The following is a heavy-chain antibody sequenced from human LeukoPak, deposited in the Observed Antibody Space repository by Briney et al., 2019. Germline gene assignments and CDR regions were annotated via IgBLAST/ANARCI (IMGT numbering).Heavy chain of an antibody. Sequence: PSETLSLTCTVSGYSISTSYYWGWIRQPPGKGLEWIGSIYHSGNTYYNPSLKSRVTISVDTSKNQFSLKLSSVTAADTAVYFCARGFRGDNFDYWGQGTLVTVSS. CDR2: IYHSGNT. CDR3: ARGFRGDNFDY. J-gene: IGHJ4*02. V-gene: IGHV4-38-2*02. CDR1: GYSISTSYY. D-gene: IGHD7-27*01.